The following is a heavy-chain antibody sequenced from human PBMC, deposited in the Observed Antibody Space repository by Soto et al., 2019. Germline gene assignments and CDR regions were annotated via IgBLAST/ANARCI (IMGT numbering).Heavy chain of an antibody. CDR1: GFTFSSYS. CDR2: ISSSSSYI. Sequence: PGGSLRLSCAASGFTFSSYSMNWVRQAPGKGLEWVSSISSSSSYIYYADSVKGRFTISRDNAKNSLYLQMNSLRAEDTAVYYCARDVNALDNWNFYYYYYGMDVWGQGTTVTVSS. J-gene: IGHJ6*02. D-gene: IGHD1-20*01. V-gene: IGHV3-21*01. CDR3: ARDVNALDNWNFYYYYYGMDV.